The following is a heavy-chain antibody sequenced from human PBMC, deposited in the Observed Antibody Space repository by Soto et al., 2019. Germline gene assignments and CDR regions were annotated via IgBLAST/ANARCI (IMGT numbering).Heavy chain of an antibody. CDR3: AREKNEGRDGYNPYFDY. Sequence: PSETLSLTCAVSGGSISSSNWWSWVRQPPGKGLEWIGEIYHSGSTNYNPSLKSRVTISVDKSKNQFSLKLSSVTAADTAVYYCAREKNEGRDGYNPYFDYWGQGTLVTVSS. V-gene: IGHV4-4*02. CDR1: GGSISSSNW. D-gene: IGHD5-12*01. CDR2: IYHSGST. J-gene: IGHJ4*02.